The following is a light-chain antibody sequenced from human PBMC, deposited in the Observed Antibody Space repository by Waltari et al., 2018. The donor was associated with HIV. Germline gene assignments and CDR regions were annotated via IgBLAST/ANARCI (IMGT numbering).Light chain of an antibody. CDR3: QQRSKWTAGRT. J-gene: IGKJ4*01. Sequence: EIVLTLSPATLSLSPPERATLSWRASQSVSRDVGREEQKPGQAPRLIIYDASKRATGIAARFSGSGSGTDVTVTIRSIEHEEIAGDDCQQRSKWTAGRTFGGGTKVEIK. V-gene: IGKV3-11*01. CDR2: DAS. CDR1: QSVSRD.